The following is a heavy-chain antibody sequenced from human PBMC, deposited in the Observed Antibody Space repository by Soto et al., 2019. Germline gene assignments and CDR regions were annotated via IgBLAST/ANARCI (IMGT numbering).Heavy chain of an antibody. V-gene: IGHV3-64D*06. D-gene: IGHD6-19*01. J-gene: IGHJ4*02. CDR1: GFTFNTFA. CDR2: ISSNGGNT. Sequence: VQLVESGGTLVQPGGSLRLSCSASGFTFNTFAMHWVRQTPGKGLEFVSAISSNGGNTYYADSVKGRFAISRDNSKNTLHLQMYSLRPEDTALYYCVKEGYMRSDWYGQFDCWGQGTLVTVSS. CDR3: VKEGYMRSDWYGQFDC.